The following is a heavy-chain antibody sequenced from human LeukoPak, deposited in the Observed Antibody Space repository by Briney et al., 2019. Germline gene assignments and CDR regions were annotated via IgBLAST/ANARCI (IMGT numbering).Heavy chain of an antibody. CDR2: INPNSGGT. Sequence: ASVKVSCKASGYTFTGYYMHWVRQAPGQGLEWMGWINPNSGGTNYAQKFQGRVTMTRDTSISTAYMELSRLRSDDTAVYYCARAPDIVVVPASRYWFDPWGQGTLVTVSS. CDR1: GYTFTGYY. D-gene: IGHD2-2*01. J-gene: IGHJ5*02. V-gene: IGHV1-2*02. CDR3: ARAPDIVVVPASRYWFDP.